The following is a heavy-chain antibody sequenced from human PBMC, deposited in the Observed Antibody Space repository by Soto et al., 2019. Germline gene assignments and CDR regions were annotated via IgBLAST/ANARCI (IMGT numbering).Heavy chain of an antibody. CDR2: IIPILGTT. J-gene: IGHJ3*01. CDR3: ARPAVGAFEL. Sequence: QVLLVQSGAEVKKPGSSVKVSCKAPGGTFYNYTLSWVRQAPGQGLEWMGRIIPILGTTNYAQKFQDRVTITADKSTSIAYMELSSLRSEDTALYYCARPAVGAFELWGQGTMVTVSA. V-gene: IGHV1-69*08. D-gene: IGHD1-26*01. CDR1: GGTFYNYT.